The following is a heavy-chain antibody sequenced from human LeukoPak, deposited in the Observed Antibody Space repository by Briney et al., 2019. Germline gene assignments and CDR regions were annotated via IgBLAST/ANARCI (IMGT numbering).Heavy chain of an antibody. J-gene: IGHJ5*02. D-gene: IGHD6-13*01. CDR2: IYYSGST. V-gene: IGHV4-59*01. CDR1: GGSISSYY. CDR3: AREQVAAAGTSWFDP. Sequence: SETLSLTCTVSGGSISSYYWSWIRQPPEKGLEWTGYIYYSGSTNYNPSLKSRVTISVDTSKNRFSLKLSSVTAADTAVYYCAREQVAAAGTSWFDPWGQGTLVTVSS.